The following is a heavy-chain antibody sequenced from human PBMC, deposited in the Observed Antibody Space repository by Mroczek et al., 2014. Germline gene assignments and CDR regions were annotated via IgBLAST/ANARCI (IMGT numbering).Heavy chain of an antibody. V-gene: IGHV3-15*01. J-gene: IGHJ6*03. CDR1: GFTFSNAW. D-gene: IGHD3-22*01. CDR3: TTDLPYDSSGYYPPLYYYYMDV. Sequence: VQLQQWGGGLVKPGGSLRLSCAASGFTFSNAWMSWVRQAPGKGLEWVGRIKSKTDGGTTDYAAPVKGRFTISRDDSKNTLYLQMNSLKTEDTAVYYCTTDLPYDSSGYYPPLYYYYMDVWGKGTTVTVSS. CDR2: IKSKTDGGTT.